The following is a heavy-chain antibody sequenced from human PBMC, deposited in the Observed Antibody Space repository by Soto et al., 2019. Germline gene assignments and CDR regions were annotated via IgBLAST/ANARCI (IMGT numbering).Heavy chain of an antibody. Sequence: SETLSLTCTVSGGSVNSDNYYWSWIRQPPGKGLEWIGYIYHTGRTNYNPSLESRITIPLDTSKNQFSLTLSSVTAADTALFYCAREFSNTPEAFDSWGQGALVTVS. CDR3: AREFSNTPEAFDS. D-gene: IGHD3-3*02. V-gene: IGHV4-61*01. CDR1: GGSVNSDNYY. CDR2: IYHTGRT. J-gene: IGHJ4*02.